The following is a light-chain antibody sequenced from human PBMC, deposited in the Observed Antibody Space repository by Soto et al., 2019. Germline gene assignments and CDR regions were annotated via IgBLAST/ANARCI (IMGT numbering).Light chain of an antibody. V-gene: IGKV3-20*01. CDR3: QQYGNSPQT. CDR1: QSVSSSY. J-gene: IGKJ2*01. CDR2: GAS. Sequence: EIVLTQSPGTLSLSPGERATLSCRASQSVSSSYLAWYQQKPGQAPGLLIYGASSRATGIPDRLSGSGSGKDVTLTISRLEPEDFVVYYCQQYGNSPQTFGQVTKLEIK.